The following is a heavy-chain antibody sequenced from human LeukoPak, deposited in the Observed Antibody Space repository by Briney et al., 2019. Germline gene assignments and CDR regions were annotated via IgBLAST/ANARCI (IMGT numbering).Heavy chain of an antibody. J-gene: IGHJ4*02. CDR3: AKVLMEDDSGSYYRPLGY. Sequence: PGKSPRLSCVASGFTFSSYGMHWVRQAPGKGLEWVALISDDGSKKYYANPVKGRFTISRDNSQSTLFLQMSSLRLEDTAVYYCAKVLMEDDSGSYYRPLGYWGQGTLVTVSS. CDR2: ISDDGSKK. CDR1: GFTFSSYG. D-gene: IGHD3-10*01. V-gene: IGHV3-30*18.